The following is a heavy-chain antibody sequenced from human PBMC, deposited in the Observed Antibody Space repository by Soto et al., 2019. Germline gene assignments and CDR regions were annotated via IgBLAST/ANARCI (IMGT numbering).Heavy chain of an antibody. Sequence: SETLSLTCTVSGGSISSYYWSWIRQPPGKGLEWIGYIYYSGSTNYNPSLKSRVTISVDTSKNQFSLKLSSVTAVDTAVYYCARVYTGDFGYFDYWGQGTLVTVSS. CDR2: IYYSGST. D-gene: IGHD7-27*01. CDR1: GGSISSYY. V-gene: IGHV4-59*01. J-gene: IGHJ4*02. CDR3: ARVYTGDFGYFDY.